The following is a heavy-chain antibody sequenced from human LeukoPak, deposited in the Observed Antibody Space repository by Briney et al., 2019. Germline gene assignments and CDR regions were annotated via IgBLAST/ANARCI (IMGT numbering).Heavy chain of an antibody. CDR3: ARDGLGPYCGGDCFSHDAFDI. J-gene: IGHJ3*02. Sequence: SETLSLTCSVSGASISSYYWSWIRQPAGKGLEWIGRMYTSGSTDYNPSLKSRVTMSVDTSKNQFSLRLSSVTAADTAVYYCARDGLGPYCGGDCFSHDAFDIWGQGTMVTVSS. D-gene: IGHD2-21*01. CDR2: MYTSGST. CDR1: GASISSYY. V-gene: IGHV4-4*07.